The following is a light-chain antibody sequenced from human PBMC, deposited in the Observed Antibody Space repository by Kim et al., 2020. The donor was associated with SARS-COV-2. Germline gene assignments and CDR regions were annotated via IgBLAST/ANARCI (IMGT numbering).Light chain of an antibody. J-gene: IGKJ1*01. CDR1: HAISHY. CDR3: QKYDIAPWT. V-gene: IGKV1-27*01. Sequence: ASVGDIVPITCRASHAISHYLAWYQQKPGKVPKLLIYAASTLQSGVPSRFSGSGSGTDFTLTISSLQPEDVATYYCQKYDIAPWTFGQGTKVDIK. CDR2: AAS.